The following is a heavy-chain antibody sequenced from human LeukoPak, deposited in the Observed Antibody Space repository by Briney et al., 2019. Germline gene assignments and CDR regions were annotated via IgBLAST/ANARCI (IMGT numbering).Heavy chain of an antibody. D-gene: IGHD6-19*01. V-gene: IGHV3-23*01. CDR1: GFTFSSYA. CDR3: AKGAPVQQWLVLNWFDP. Sequence: PGGSLRLSCAASGFTFSSYAMSWVRQAPGKGVEWVSAISGSGGSTYYADSVKGRFTISRDNSKNTLYLQMNSLRAEDTAVYYCAKGAPVQQWLVLNWFDPWGQGTLVTVSS. J-gene: IGHJ5*02. CDR2: ISGSGGST.